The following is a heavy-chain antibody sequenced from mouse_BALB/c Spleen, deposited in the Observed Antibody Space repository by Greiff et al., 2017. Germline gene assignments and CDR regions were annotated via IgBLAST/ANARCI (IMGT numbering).Heavy chain of an antibody. CDR3: ARLNQGFAY. J-gene: IGHJ3*01. Sequence: EVQLVESGGGLVQPGGSRKLSCAASGFTFSSYTMSWVRQTPEKRLEWVAYISNGGGSTYYPDTVKGRFTISRDNAKNTLYLQMSSLKSEDTAMYYCARLNQGFAYWGQGTLVTVSA. CDR1: GFTFSSYT. CDR2: ISNGGGST. V-gene: IGHV5-12-2*01.